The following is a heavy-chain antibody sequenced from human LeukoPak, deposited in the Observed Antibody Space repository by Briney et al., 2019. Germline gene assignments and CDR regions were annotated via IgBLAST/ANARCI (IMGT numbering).Heavy chain of an antibody. J-gene: IGHJ4*02. CDR2: IYYSGST. CDR3: ARDRSFDY. CDR1: GGSISSYY. V-gene: IGHV4-59*01. Sequence: SETLSLTCTVSGGSISSYYWSWIRQPPGKGLEWIGYIYYSGSTNYNPSLKSRVTISVDTSKNQFSLKLSSVTAADTAVYYCARDRSFDYWGQGTLVTVSS.